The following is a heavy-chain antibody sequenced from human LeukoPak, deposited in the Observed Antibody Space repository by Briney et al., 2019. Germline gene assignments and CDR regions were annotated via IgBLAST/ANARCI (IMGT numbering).Heavy chain of an antibody. D-gene: IGHD3-10*01. CDR3: AREGKRITMVRGVITPRGYYYMDV. CDR2: TRNKANSYTP. J-gene: IGHJ6*03. V-gene: IGHV3-72*01. Sequence: RGSLRLSWVPSGFTFSDHYTDWVSQAPGEGMEWVGCTRNKANSYTPEYAASVKGRFTISRHDSKNSLYLQMNSLKNEDTAVYYCAREGKRITMVRGVITPRGYYYMDVWGKGTTVTVSS. CDR1: GFTFSDHY.